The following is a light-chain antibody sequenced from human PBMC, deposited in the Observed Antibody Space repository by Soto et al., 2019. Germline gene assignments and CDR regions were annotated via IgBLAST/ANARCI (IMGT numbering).Light chain of an antibody. J-gene: IGKJ2*01. CDR2: GAS. V-gene: IGKV3-20*01. CDR1: QSVSSSY. Sequence: EIVLTQSPGTLSLSPGERATLSCRASQSVSSSYLAWYQQKPGQAPRLLIYGASSRATGIPDRFSGSGSGTDFTVTISRLEPEDFAVYYCRQGNAFGQGTKLEIK. CDR3: RQGNA.